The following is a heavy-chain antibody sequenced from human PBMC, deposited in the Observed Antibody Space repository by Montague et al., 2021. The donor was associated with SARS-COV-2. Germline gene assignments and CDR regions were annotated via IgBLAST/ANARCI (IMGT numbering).Heavy chain of an antibody. CDR1: GFTFSSYG. V-gene: IGHV3-33*01. CDR2: IWYDGSNK. J-gene: IGHJ6*02. D-gene: IGHD3-3*01. CDR3: ARDKRDRYDFWSGYYTDYYYGMDV. Sequence: SLRLSCAASGFTFSSYGMHWVRQAPGKGLEWVAVIWYDGSNKYYADSVKGRFTISRDNSKNTLYLQMNSLRAKDTAVYYCARDKRDRYDFWSGYYTDYYYGMDVWGQGTTVTVSS.